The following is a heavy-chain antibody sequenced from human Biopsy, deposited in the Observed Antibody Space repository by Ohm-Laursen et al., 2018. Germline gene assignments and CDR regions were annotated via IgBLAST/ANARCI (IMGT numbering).Heavy chain of an antibody. CDR2: TNEDGSHT. J-gene: IGHJ6*02. Sequence: SLRLSCAASGFTFSRYWIHWVRQAPGKGLLTWVSHTNEDGSHTDYADSVKGRFTVSRDNSKNTVYLEMNSLRAEDTAVYFCARDPIVGSKADGMDVWGQGTTVTVSS. V-gene: IGHV3-74*01. CDR3: ARDPIVGSKADGMDV. CDR1: GFTFSRYW. D-gene: IGHD1-26*01.